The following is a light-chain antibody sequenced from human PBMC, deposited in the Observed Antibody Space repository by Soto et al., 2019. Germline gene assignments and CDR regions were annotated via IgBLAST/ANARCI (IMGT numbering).Light chain of an antibody. V-gene: IGKV3-20*01. CDR2: GAS. CDR1: QSVTSDY. J-gene: IGKJ1*01. Sequence: EVVMTQSPATLSVSPGERATLSCRASQSVTSDYLAWYQQKPGQSPRLLMSGASRRATGVPDRFSGSGSGTDFTLTISRLEPEDFAVYYCQHYGHALWAFGQGTKVDIK. CDR3: QHYGHALWA.